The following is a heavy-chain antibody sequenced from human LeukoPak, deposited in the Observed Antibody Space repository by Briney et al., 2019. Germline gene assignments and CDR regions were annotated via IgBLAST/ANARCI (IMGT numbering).Heavy chain of an antibody. D-gene: IGHD5-18*01. CDR1: GFTFNSYA. J-gene: IGHJ5*02. CDR3: AKNPFTASSGNLFDP. Sequence: GGSLRLSCAASGFTFNSYAMSWVRQAPGKGLEWVSAIGGSGGTAYYADSVKGQFTISRDNSKNTLYLQMSSPRAEDTAVYYCAKNPFTASSGNLFDPWGQGTLVTVSS. CDR2: IGGSGGTA. V-gene: IGHV3-23*01.